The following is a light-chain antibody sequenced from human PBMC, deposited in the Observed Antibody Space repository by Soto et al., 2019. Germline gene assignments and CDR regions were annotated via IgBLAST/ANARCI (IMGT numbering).Light chain of an antibody. CDR1: SGHSTYA. V-gene: IGLV4-69*01. CDR2: LNSDGSH. Sequence: QAVVTQSPSASASLGASVKLTCTLSSGHSTYAIAWHQQQPEKGPRFLMNLNSDGSHRKGDGIPDRFSGSSSGAERYLIISRLQSEDEGDYYCQTWGTGYWVFGGGTKLTVL. J-gene: IGLJ3*02. CDR3: QTWGTGYWV.